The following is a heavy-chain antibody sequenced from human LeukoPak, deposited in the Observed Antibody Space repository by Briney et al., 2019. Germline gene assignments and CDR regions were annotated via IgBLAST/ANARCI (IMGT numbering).Heavy chain of an antibody. V-gene: IGHV1-2*02. CDR3: ARDDYDILTGYNYYYYGMDV. CDR2: INPKSGGT. CDR1: GYTFSDYV. Sequence: ASVKVSCKASGYTFSDYVIHWVRQAPGQGHECMGWINPKSGGTNYVQKFQGRVTMTRDTSTSTAYMELRSLRSDDTAVYYCARDDYDILTGYNYYYYGMDVWGQGTTVTVSS. D-gene: IGHD3-9*01. J-gene: IGHJ6*02.